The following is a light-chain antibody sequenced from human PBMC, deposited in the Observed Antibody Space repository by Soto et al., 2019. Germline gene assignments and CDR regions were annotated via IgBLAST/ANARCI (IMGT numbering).Light chain of an antibody. CDR3: QQYKNWPQVT. CDR1: QSVSGN. Sequence: EIVMTQSPATLSVSPGERAALSCRASQSVSGNLAWFQQKPGQAPRLLIYGSSTRATGVSDRFSGSGSGTEFTLTISSLQSEDFALYYCQQYKNWPQVTFGGGTKVDI. J-gene: IGKJ4*01. CDR2: GSS. V-gene: IGKV3-15*01.